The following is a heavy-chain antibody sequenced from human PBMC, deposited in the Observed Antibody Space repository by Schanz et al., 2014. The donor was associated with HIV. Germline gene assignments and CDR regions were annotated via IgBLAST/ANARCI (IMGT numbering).Heavy chain of an antibody. CDR1: GYTFISYG. CDR2: ISAYNGNT. V-gene: IGHV1-18*01. Sequence: QVELVQSGAEVKKPGASVKVSCKASGYTFISYGITWVRQAPGQGLEWMGWISAYNGNTNYAQKVEARETRTTDTSTRTAYMELRSLRSDDTALYYCERDSGWSGWKWYYFDYWGQGTLVTVSS. J-gene: IGHJ4*02. CDR3: ERDSGWSGWKWYYFDY. D-gene: IGHD1-1*01.